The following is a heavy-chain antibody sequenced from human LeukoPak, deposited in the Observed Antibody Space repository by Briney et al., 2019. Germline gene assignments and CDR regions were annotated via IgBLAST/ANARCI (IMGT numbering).Heavy chain of an antibody. J-gene: IGHJ5*02. V-gene: IGHV1-18*01. Sequence: GASVKVSCKASGYTFTSYGISWVRQAPGQGLEWMGWISAYNGNTNYAQKLQGRVTMTTDTSTSTAYMELRSLRSDDTAVYYCARDRSKVAARGFDFDPWGQGTLVTVSS. CDR1: GYTFTSYG. D-gene: IGHD6-6*01. CDR3: ARDRSKVAARGFDFDP. CDR2: ISAYNGNT.